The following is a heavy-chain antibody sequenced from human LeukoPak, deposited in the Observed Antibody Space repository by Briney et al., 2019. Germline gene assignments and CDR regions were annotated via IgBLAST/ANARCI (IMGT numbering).Heavy chain of an antibody. CDR2: INSDGSST. Sequence: GSLRLSCAASGFTFSSYWMHWVRQAPGKGLVWVSRINSDGSSTSYADSVKGRFTISRDNAKNTLYLQMNSLRAEDTAVYYCASMITFGGVIVAPGGQGTLVTVSS. V-gene: IGHV3-74*01. J-gene: IGHJ4*02. CDR3: ASMITFGGVIVAP. CDR1: GFTFSSYW. D-gene: IGHD3-16*02.